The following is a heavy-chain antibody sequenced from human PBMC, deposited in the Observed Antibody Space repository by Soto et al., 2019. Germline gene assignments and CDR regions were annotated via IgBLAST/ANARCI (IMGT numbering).Heavy chain of an antibody. CDR3: AKDWVDYYGSGSSFDP. D-gene: IGHD3-10*01. J-gene: IGHJ5*02. CDR2: ISGSGGST. CDR1: GFTFSSYA. Sequence: PGGSLRLSCAASGFTFSSYAMSWVRQAPGKGLEWVSAISGSGGSTYYADSVKGRFTISRDNSKNTLYLQMNSLRAEDTAVYYCAKDWVDYYGSGSSFDPWGQGTLVTVSS. V-gene: IGHV3-23*01.